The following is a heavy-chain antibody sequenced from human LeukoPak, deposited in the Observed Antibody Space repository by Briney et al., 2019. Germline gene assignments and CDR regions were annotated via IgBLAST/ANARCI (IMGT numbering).Heavy chain of an antibody. V-gene: IGHV1-69*04. CDR2: IIPILGIA. CDR1: GGTFSSYA. Sequence: GASVKVSCKASGGTFSSYAISWVRQAPGQGLEWMGRIIPILGIANYAQKFQGRVTITADKSTSTAYMELSSLRSEDTAVYYCANLIIAAAGFEYVHHWGQGTLVTVSS. J-gene: IGHJ1*01. D-gene: IGHD6-13*01. CDR3: ANLIIAAAGFEYVHH.